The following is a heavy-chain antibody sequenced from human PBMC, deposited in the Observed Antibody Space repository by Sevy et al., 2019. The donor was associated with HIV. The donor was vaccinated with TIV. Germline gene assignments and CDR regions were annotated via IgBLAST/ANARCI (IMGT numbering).Heavy chain of an antibody. CDR2: ISYDGSNK. CDR1: GFTFSSYA. Sequence: GGSLRLSCAASGFTFSSYAMHWVRQAPGKGLEWVAVISYDGSNKYYADSVKGRFTISRDNSKNTLYLQMNSLRAEDTAVYYCARESTMIRGVPAYNWFDPWGQGTLVTVSS. CDR3: ARESTMIRGVPAYNWFDP. D-gene: IGHD3-10*01. J-gene: IGHJ5*02. V-gene: IGHV3-30-3*01.